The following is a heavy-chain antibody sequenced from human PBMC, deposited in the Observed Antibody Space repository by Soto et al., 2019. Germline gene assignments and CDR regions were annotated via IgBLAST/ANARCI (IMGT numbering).Heavy chain of an antibody. CDR2: ISSSSSYI. J-gene: IGHJ4*02. V-gene: IGHV3-21*01. D-gene: IGHD3-10*01. CDR1: GFTFSSYS. Sequence: GGSLRLSCAASGFTFSSYSMNWVRQAPGKGLEWVSSISSSSSYIYYADSVKGRFTISRDNAKNSLYLQMNSLRAEDTAVYYCAREMYYYGSGSYKKGFDYWGQGTLVTVSS. CDR3: AREMYYYGSGSYKKGFDY.